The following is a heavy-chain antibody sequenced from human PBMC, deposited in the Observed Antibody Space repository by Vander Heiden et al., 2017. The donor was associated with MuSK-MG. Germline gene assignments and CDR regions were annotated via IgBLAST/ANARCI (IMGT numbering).Heavy chain of an antibody. J-gene: IGHJ4*02. D-gene: IGHD3-10*01. CDR2: IYYSGST. CDR1: GGSISSYY. Sequence: QVQLQESGPGLVKPSETLSLTCTVSGGSISSYYWSWIRQPPGKGLELIGYIYYSGSTNYNPSLKSRVTISVDTSKNQFSLKLSSVTAADTAVYYCARDYYGSGSYYNVWGQGTLVTVSS. V-gene: IGHV4-59*01. CDR3: ARDYYGSGSYYNV.